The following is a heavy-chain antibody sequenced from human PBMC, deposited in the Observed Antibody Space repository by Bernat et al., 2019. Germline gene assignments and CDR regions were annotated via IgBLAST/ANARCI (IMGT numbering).Heavy chain of an antibody. V-gene: IGHV3-48*02. D-gene: IGHD3-22*01. Sequence: EVQLVESGGGLVQPGGSLRLSCAASGFTFSSYSMNWVRQAPGKGLEWGSYISSSSSTIYYADSVKGRFTISRDNAKNSLYLQMNSLRDEDTAVYYCARDGHYYYDSSGLYWYFDLWGRGTLVTVSS. J-gene: IGHJ2*01. CDR1: GFTFSSYS. CDR3: ARDGHYYYDSSGLYWYFDL. CDR2: ISSSSSTI.